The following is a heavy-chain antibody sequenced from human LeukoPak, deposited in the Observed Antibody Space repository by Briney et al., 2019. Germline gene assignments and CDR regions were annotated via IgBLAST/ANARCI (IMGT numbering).Heavy chain of an antibody. D-gene: IGHD1-26*01. CDR1: GGSISSSNW. J-gene: IGHJ4*02. Sequence: SETLSLTCAISGGSISSSNWWSWVRQPPGKGLEWIGEIYHSGSTNYSPSLKSRVTISVDKSKNQFSLKVTSVTAEDTAVYYCARASSGSYYFDSWGQGTLVTVSS. CDR2: IYHSGST. V-gene: IGHV4-4*02. CDR3: ARASSGSYYFDS.